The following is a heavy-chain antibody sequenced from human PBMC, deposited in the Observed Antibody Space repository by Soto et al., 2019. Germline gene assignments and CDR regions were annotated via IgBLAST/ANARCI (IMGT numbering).Heavy chain of an antibody. Sequence: ASVKVSCKTSGFSFNVYYIHWVRQAPGQGLEWVGCIYPKNGVTDYTQKFQGRVTMTRDTSISTVYMELSSLRSDDTAVYFCVRENWHYDYWGRGTQGTV. J-gene: IGHJ4*02. CDR3: VRENWHYDY. V-gene: IGHV1-2*02. CDR2: IYPKNGVT. CDR1: GFSFNVYY.